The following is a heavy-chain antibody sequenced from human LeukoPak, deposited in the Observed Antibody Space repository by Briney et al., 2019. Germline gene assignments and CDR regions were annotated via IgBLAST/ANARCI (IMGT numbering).Heavy chain of an antibody. CDR2: INHSGST. J-gene: IGHJ6*02. D-gene: IGHD6-25*01. Sequence: SETLSLTCAVYGGSFSGYYWSWIRQPPGEGLEWIGEINHSGSTNYNPSLKSRVTISVDTSKNQFSLKLSSVTAADTAVYYCTLLTPYSSGHYYYYGMDVWGQGTTVTVSS. CDR3: TLLTPYSSGHYYYYGMDV. V-gene: IGHV4-34*01. CDR1: GGSFSGYY.